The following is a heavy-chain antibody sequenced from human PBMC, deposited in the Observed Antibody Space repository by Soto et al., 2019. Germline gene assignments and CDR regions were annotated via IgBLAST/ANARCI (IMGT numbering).Heavy chain of an antibody. J-gene: IGHJ5*02. CDR1: GGSISSSNW. V-gene: IGHV4-4*02. D-gene: IGHD3-10*01. CDR3: ARDYMVRGVMRWFDP. Sequence: QVQLQESGPGLVKPSGTLSLTCAVSGGSISSSNWWSWVRQPPGKGLEWIGEIYHSGSTNYNPSLNSRVTISVDKSKNQFSLKLSSETAADTAVYYCARDYMVRGVMRWFDPWGQGTLVTVSS. CDR2: IYHSGST.